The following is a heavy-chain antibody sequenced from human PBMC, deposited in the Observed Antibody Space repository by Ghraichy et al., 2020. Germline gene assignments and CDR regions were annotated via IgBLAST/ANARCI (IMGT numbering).Heavy chain of an antibody. D-gene: IGHD3-3*01. Sequence: SETLSLTCTVSGGSISSSSYYWGWIRQPPGKGLEWIGSIYYSGSTYYNPSLKSRVTISVDTSNNQFSLKLSSVTAADTAVYYCASRTRITIFGVVIMKENWFDPWGQGTLVTVS. CDR2: IYYSGST. J-gene: IGHJ5*02. CDR1: GGSISSSSYY. V-gene: IGHV4-39*01. CDR3: ASRTRITIFGVVIMKENWFDP.